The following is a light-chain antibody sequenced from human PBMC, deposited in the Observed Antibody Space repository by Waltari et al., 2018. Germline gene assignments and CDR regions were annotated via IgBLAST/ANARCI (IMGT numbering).Light chain of an antibody. CDR3: SSYTSDYTYV. J-gene: IGLJ1*01. CDR2: NVS. V-gene: IGLV2-14*03. CDR1: SSDVGGFYF. Sequence: QSALPQPASVSGSPGQSITISCTGTSSDVGGFYFVSWYQQHPAKAPKPIISNVSRRPSGVSYRFSGSKSGNRASLTISGLQAEDEATYYCSSYTSDYTYVFGTGTEVTVV.